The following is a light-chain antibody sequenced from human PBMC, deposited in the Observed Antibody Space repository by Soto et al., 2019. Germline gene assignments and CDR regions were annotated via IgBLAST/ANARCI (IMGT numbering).Light chain of an antibody. CDR1: QSVSSN. Sequence: EIVMTQSPATLTVSPGERAILSCRASQSVSSNLAWYQQKPGQAPRLLIYGASSRATAIPARFSGSGSATEFTLTITSLQSEDFAVYYCQQYKEWPPKYTFGQGPKLEIK. CDR2: GAS. V-gene: IGKV3-15*01. CDR3: QQYKEWPPKYT. J-gene: IGKJ2*01.